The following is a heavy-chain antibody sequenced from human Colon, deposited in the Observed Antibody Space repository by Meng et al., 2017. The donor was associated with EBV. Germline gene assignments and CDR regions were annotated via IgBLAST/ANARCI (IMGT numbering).Heavy chain of an antibody. J-gene: IGHJ5*02. CDR2: IYYSGRT. CDR1: GASIGSSY. V-gene: IGHV4-59*08. CDR3: ARHFINWFDP. Sequence: VQLAAARPGWAQPSEPLPLTCTVSGASIGSSYWSWTRQPPGKGLEWIGYIYYSGRTNYNPSLKSRVTISVDTSKNQFSLKLSSVTAADTAVYYCARHFINWFDPWGQGTLVTVSS.